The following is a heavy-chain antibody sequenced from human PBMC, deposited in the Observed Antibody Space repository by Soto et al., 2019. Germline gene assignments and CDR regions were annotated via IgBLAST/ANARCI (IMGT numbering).Heavy chain of an antibody. CDR3: ARHGERDYYDPFDAFDI. D-gene: IGHD3-22*01. Sequence: GESLKISCKGSGYSFTSYWIGWVRQMPGKGLEWMGIIYPGDSDTRYSPSFQGQVTISADKSISTAYLQWSSLKASDTAMYYCARHGERDYYDPFDAFDIWGQGTMVTVSS. J-gene: IGHJ3*02. CDR1: GYSFTSYW. CDR2: IYPGDSDT. V-gene: IGHV5-51*01.